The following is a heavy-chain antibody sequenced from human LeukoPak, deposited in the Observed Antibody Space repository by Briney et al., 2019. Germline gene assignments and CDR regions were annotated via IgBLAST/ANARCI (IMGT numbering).Heavy chain of an antibody. J-gene: IGHJ6*02. CDR1: GFTFSSYS. CDR2: ISSSSSYI. V-gene: IGHV3-21*01. CDR3: ARDGMVRGEYYYGMDV. Sequence: GGSLRLSCAGSGFTFSSYSMNWVRQAPGKGLEWVSSISSSSSYIYYADSVKGRFTISRDNAKNSLYLQMNSLRAEDTAVYYCARDGMVRGEYYYGMDVWGQGTTVTVSS. D-gene: IGHD3-10*01.